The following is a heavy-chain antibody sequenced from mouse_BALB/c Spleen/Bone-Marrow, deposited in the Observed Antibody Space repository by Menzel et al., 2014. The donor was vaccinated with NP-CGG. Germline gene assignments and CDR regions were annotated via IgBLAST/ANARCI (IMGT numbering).Heavy chain of an antibody. Sequence: QVQLQQSGPELAKPGASVKMSCKASGYTFTDTWIHWIKQRPGQGLEWIGYINPSTGYAEYNQNFKDKATLTVDKSSSTAYMQLSSLTSEYSAVYYCARDYWGQGTTLTVSS. J-gene: IGHJ2*01. CDR2: INPSTGYA. V-gene: IGHV1-7*01. CDR3: ARDY. CDR1: GYTFTDTW.